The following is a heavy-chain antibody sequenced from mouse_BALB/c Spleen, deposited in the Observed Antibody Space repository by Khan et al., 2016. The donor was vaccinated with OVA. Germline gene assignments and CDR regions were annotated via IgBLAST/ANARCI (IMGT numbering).Heavy chain of an antibody. J-gene: IGHJ4*01. CDR2: IWSDGST. D-gene: IGHD2-4*01. CDR3: ARQPYYHYNVMDY. Sequence: QVQLQQSGPGLVAPSQSLSITCTISGFSLTNYGVHWVRQPPGKGLEWLVVIWSDGSTTYNSALKSRLTITQDNSKSQVFLEMNSLQTDDTAIYFCARQPYYHYNVMDYWGQGTSVTVSS. V-gene: IGHV2-6-1*01. CDR1: GFSLTNYG.